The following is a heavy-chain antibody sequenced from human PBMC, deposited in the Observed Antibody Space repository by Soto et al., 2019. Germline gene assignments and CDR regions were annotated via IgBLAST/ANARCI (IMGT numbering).Heavy chain of an antibody. Sequence: QAQVLQSGPEVKKPGASVKVSCKASGYTFTTYGVSWVRQAPGQGLEWMGSISTHSADTRYAQKFQGRVTVTADTSSSTAYMEVRNLSSDDTAMYSCARDVGVGSDGPGIQGMDVWGQGTTVTVSS. CDR1: GYTFTTYG. V-gene: IGHV1-18*01. CDR3: ARDVGVGSDGPGIQGMDV. J-gene: IGHJ6*02. D-gene: IGHD3-10*01. CDR2: ISTHSADT.